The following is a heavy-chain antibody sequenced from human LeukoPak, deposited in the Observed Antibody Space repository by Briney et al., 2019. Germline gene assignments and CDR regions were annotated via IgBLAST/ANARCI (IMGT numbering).Heavy chain of an antibody. V-gene: IGHV4-4*07. CDR2: IYSSGST. J-gene: IGHJ5*02. Sequence: PSETLSLTCTVSGGSITSYFWSWIWQPAGKGLEWIGRIYSSGSTNYNPSLKSRVTMSVDTSKNQFSLKLSSVTAADTAVYYCARMSYNSGSYSAWGRGTLVTVSS. CDR1: GGSITSYF. CDR3: ARMSYNSGSYSA. D-gene: IGHD3-10*01.